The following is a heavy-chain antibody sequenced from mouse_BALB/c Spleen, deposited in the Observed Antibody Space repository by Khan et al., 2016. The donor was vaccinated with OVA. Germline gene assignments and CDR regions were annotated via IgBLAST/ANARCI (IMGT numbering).Heavy chain of an antibody. CDR3: ARGDGYYVYVDY. CDR2: IYPGSDNA. D-gene: IGHD2-3*01. Sequence: QIQLVQSGPELVKPGASVKMSCKASGYTFTYYVITWVKQRIGQGLEWIGEIYPGSDNAYYNERFKGKATLTADKSSNTTHMQLSSLTSEDSAVYFGARGDGYYVYVDYWGQGTTLTVSS. CDR1: GYTFTYYV. J-gene: IGHJ2*01. V-gene: IGHV1-77*01.